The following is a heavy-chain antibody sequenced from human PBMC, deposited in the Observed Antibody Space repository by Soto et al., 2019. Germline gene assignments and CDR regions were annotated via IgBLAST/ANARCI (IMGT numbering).Heavy chain of an antibody. Sequence: PGGSLRLSSAASGFTFSSYWMHWVRQAPGKGLEWVSSISSSSSYIYYADSVKGRFTISRDNAKNSLYLQMNSLRAEDTAVYYCARYDSSGYYWPYYYYGMDVWGQGTTVTVSS. J-gene: IGHJ6*02. CDR2: ISSSSSYI. V-gene: IGHV3-21*01. CDR3: ARYDSSGYYWPYYYYGMDV. D-gene: IGHD3-22*01. CDR1: GFTFSSYW.